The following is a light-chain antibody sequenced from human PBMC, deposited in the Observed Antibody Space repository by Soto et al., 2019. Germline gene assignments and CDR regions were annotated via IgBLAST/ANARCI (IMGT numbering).Light chain of an antibody. V-gene: IGLV1-40*01. CDR2: GTS. J-gene: IGLJ3*02. CDR1: SSNIGAGYD. Sequence: QSVLTQPPSVSGAPGQVITISCIGTSSNIGAGYDVNWYKQLPGTAPKLLIFGTSYRPSGVPDRFSGSKSGTSVSLAITGLQAEDEADYYCQSYDTTLGGSWVFGGGTKLTVL. CDR3: QSYDTTLGGSWV.